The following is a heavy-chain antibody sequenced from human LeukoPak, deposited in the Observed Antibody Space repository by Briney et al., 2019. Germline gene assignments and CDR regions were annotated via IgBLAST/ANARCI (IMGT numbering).Heavy chain of an antibody. CDR2: IYSGGST. Sequence: GGSLRLSCAASGFTVSSNYMSWVRQAPGKGLEWVSVIYSGGSTYYADSVKGRFTISRDNSKNTLYLQMNSLRAEDTAVYYCAREGPVGRIAAAGFLGYWGQGTLVTVSS. D-gene: IGHD6-13*01. CDR1: GFTVSSNY. J-gene: IGHJ4*02. CDR3: AREGPVGRIAAAGFLGY. V-gene: IGHV3-53*01.